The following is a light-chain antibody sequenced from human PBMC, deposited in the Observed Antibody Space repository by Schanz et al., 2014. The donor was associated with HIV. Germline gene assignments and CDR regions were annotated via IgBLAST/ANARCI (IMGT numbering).Light chain of an antibody. Sequence: QSALTQPASVSGSPGQSITISCTGTSSDVGGYNYVSWYQQHPGKAPKLMIYDVSNRPSGVSNRFSGSKSGNTASLTVSGLQAEDEADYYCSSWAGNYVKIFGSGTKLTVL. CDR3: SSWAGNYVKI. CDR2: DVS. CDR1: SSDVGGYNY. J-gene: IGLJ1*01. V-gene: IGLV2-14*01.